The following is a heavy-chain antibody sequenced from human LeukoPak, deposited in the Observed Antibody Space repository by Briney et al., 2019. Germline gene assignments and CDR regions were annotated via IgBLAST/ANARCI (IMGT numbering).Heavy chain of an antibody. J-gene: IGHJ4*02. D-gene: IGHD3-22*01. CDR1: GFTFDDYA. V-gene: IGHV3-9*01. CDR2: ISWNSGSI. CDR3: AKAGGGYYDSSGYLDY. Sequence: PGRSLRLSCAASGFTFDDYAMHWVRHAPGKGLEWVSGISWNSGSIVYADSVKGRFTIARDSAKNSLYLQMNSLRAEDTALYYCAKAGGGYYDSSGYLDYWGQGTLVTVSS.